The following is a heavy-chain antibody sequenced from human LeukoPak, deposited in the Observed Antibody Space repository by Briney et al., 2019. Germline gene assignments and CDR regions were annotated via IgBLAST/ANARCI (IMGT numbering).Heavy chain of an antibody. D-gene: IGHD2-2*01. CDR3: ARRYCSSTSCYSNWFDP. Sequence: SETLSLTCTVSGASISSNNYYWSWIRQPPGKGLEWIGEINHSGSTNYNPSLKSRVTISVDTSKNQFSLKLSSVTAADTAVYYCARRYCSSTSCYSNWFDPWGQGTLVTVSS. V-gene: IGHV4-39*07. CDR2: INHSGST. CDR1: GASISSNNYY. J-gene: IGHJ5*02.